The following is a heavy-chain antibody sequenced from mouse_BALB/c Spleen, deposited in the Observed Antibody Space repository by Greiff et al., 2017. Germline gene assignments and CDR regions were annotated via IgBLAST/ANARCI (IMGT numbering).Heavy chain of an antibody. CDR1: GFSLTSYG. CDR3: ARDRAGSSSYAMDY. CDR2: IWAGGST. D-gene: IGHD1-1*01. J-gene: IGHJ4*01. Sequence: VMLVESGPGLVAPSQSLSITCTVSGFSLTSYGVHWVRQPPGKGLEWLGVIWAGGSTNYNSALMSRLSISKDNSKSQVFLKMNSLQTDDTAMYYCARDRAGSSSYAMDYWGQGTSVTVSS. V-gene: IGHV2-9*02.